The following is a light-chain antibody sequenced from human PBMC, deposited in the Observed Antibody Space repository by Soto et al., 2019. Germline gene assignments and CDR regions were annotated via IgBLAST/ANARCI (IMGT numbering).Light chain of an antibody. CDR2: GAS. Sequence: EIVLKQSPGTLSLSPGERATLSCRASQSVGSNYLAWYQQKPGQAPRLLIYGASNRATGIPDRFSGSGSGTDFTLTISRLEPEDFAVYYCQQYGSSGTFGQGTKVDIK. CDR3: QQYGSSGT. V-gene: IGKV3-20*01. J-gene: IGKJ1*01. CDR1: QSVGSNY.